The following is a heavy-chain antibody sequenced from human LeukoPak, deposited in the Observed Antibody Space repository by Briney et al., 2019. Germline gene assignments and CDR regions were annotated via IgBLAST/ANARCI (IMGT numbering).Heavy chain of an antibody. CDR1: GFTFSSYA. Sequence: GGSLRLSCAASGFTFSSYAMSWVRQAPGEGLEWVSGISGSGGSTFYADSVKGRFTISRDNSKNTLYLQMNTLRAEDTAVYYCARRRVVAAWSYFDYWGQGTLVTVSS. J-gene: IGHJ4*02. V-gene: IGHV3-23*01. CDR3: ARRRVVAAWSYFDY. D-gene: IGHD1-26*01. CDR2: ISGSGGST.